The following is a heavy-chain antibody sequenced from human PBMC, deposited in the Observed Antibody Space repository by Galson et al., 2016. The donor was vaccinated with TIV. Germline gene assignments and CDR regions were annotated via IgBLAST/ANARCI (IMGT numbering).Heavy chain of an antibody. CDR1: GASISDNY. Sequence: SETLSLTCTVSGASISDNYWSWIRQPAGKSLEWIGRMYTNVKTDYNPSLESRVTLSADTSKNQFSLSLSSVTAADTAVYFCTREVTVLPETTDYYYYYVDVWGKGTTVTVS. CDR3: TREVTVLPETTDYYYYYVDV. J-gene: IGHJ6*03. CDR2: MYTNVKT. V-gene: IGHV4-4*07. D-gene: IGHD4-17*01.